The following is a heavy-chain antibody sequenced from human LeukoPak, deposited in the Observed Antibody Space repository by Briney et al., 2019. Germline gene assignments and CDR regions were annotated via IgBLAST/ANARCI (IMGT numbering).Heavy chain of an antibody. V-gene: IGHV3-48*01. Sequence: GGSLRLSCAASGFTFSGYSMNWVRQAPGKGLEWVSYISSSSSTIYYADSVKGRFTISRDNAKNSLYLQMNSLRAEDTAVYYCARLAAGRLRYFDYWGQGTLVTVSS. D-gene: IGHD6-13*01. CDR2: ISSSSSTI. CDR3: ARLAAGRLRYFDY. J-gene: IGHJ4*02. CDR1: GFTFSGYS.